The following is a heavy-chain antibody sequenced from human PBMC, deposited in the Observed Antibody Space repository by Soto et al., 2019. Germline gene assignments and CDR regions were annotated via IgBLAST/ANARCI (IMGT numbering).Heavy chain of an antibody. CDR2: INSDGSST. CDR1: GFTFSSYW. CDR3: ARSDGRYYDFWSGYGYFDY. Sequence: GGSLRLSCAASGFTFSSYWMHWVRQAPGKGLVWVSRINSDGSSTSYADSVKGRFTISRDNAKNTLYLQMNSLRAEDTAVYYCARSDGRYYDFWSGYGYFDYWGQGTLVTVSS. V-gene: IGHV3-74*01. J-gene: IGHJ4*02. D-gene: IGHD3-3*01.